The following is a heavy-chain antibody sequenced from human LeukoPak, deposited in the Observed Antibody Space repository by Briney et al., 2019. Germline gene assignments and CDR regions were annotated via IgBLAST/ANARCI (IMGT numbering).Heavy chain of an antibody. D-gene: IGHD2-2*01. CDR1: RRTVSSYA. J-gene: IGHJ6*04. CDR2: IIPIFGTA. CDR3: ASSNEPAATDHYYYGMDV. V-gene: IGHV1-69*13. Sequence: SVKVSCKPSRRTVSSYAISWLRQSPGLGLKCRGGIIPIFGTANYAQKFQGRVTITADESTSKAYMELSSLRSEETAVYYCASSNEPAATDHYYYGMDVWGKGTTVTVSS.